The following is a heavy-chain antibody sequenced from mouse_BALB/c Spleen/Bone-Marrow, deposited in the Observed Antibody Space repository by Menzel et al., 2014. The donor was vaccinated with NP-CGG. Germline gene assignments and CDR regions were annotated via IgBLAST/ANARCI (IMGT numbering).Heavy chain of an antibody. CDR2: INPSSGYT. Sequence: VQVVESGAELARPGASVKMSCKASGYTFTSYTMHWVKQRPGQGLEWIGYINPSSGYTNYNQKFKDKATLTADKSSSTAYMQLSSLTSEDSAVYYCARAAYYRYDEGAWFAYWGQGTLVTASA. J-gene: IGHJ3*01. V-gene: IGHV1-4*01. D-gene: IGHD2-14*01. CDR3: ARAAYYRYDEGAWFAY. CDR1: GYTFTSYT.